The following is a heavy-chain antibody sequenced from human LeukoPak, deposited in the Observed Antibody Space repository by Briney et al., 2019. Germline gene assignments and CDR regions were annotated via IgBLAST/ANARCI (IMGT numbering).Heavy chain of an antibody. J-gene: IGHJ4*02. Sequence: GGSLRLSCAASGFTFSSYSMNWVRQAPGKGLEWVSSISSSSSYIYYADSVKGRFTISRDNAKNSLYLQMNSLRAEDTAVYYCANRRRLGDLSSLYYFDYWGQGTRVTVSS. V-gene: IGHV3-21*04. CDR2: ISSSSSYI. CDR3: ANRRRLGDLSSLYYFDY. CDR1: GFTFSSYS. D-gene: IGHD3-16*02.